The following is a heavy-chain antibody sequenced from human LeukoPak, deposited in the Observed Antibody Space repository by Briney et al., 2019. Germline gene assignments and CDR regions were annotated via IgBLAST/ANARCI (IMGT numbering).Heavy chain of an antibody. CDR3: ARGGSRSRRGDDAFDI. CDR1: GYTFTNYA. D-gene: IGHD3-10*01. Sequence: ASVKVSCKASGYTFTNYAMNWVRQAPGQGLEWMGWISAYNGNTELAQKFQGRVTLATDASTSTAYVELRSLTSDDTAVYFCARGGSRSRRGDDAFDIWGQGTMITVSS. CDR2: ISAYNGNT. J-gene: IGHJ3*02. V-gene: IGHV1-18*01.